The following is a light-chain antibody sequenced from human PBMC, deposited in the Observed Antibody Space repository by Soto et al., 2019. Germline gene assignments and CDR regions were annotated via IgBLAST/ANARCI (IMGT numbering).Light chain of an antibody. J-gene: IGKJ4*01. CDR2: AAS. CDR3: QQLNSYPHT. CDR1: QSISSY. Sequence: DIQMSQSPSTLSASVGDRVTITCRASQSISSYLNWYQQKPGKAPKLLIYAASSLQSGVPSRFSGSGSGTEFTLTISSLQPEDFATYYCQQLNSYPHTFGGGTKV. V-gene: IGKV1-9*01.